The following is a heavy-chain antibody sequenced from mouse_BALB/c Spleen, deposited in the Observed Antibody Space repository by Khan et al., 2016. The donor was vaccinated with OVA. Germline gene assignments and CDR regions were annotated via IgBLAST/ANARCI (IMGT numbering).Heavy chain of an antibody. V-gene: IGHV1-7*01. CDR3: TSHYNVYTWFGD. CDR1: DYTFTNYW. CDR2: IDPTTGYT. J-gene: IGHJ3*01. D-gene: IGHD2-12*01. Sequence: QVQLQQSGAELAKPGASVKMSCKASDYTFTNYWMHWVKQRPGQGLEWIGYIDPTTGYTEYNQKFKDKATLTADKSSSTAYMQLSTLTSEDSAVFDCTSHYNVYTWFGDWGQGTLVSVSA.